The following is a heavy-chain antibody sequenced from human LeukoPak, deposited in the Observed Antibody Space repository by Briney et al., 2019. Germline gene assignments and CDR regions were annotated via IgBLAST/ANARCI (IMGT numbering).Heavy chain of an antibody. CDR3: ARGGYSYQYSMDV. CDR1: GGSISSYY. V-gene: IGHV4-4*07. J-gene: IGHJ6*03. Sequence: PSETLSLTCTVSGGSISSYYWSWIRQPAGKGLEWIGRIYTSGSTNYSPSLKSRVTMSVDTSKNQFSLKLGSVTAADTAVYYCARGGYSYQYSMDVWGKGTTVTVSS. CDR2: IYTSGST. D-gene: IGHD5-18*01.